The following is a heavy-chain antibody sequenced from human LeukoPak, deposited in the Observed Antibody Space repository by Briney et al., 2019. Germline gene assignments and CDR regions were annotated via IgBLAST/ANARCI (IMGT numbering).Heavy chain of an antibody. CDR3: ARGSYSNYVEGYYFDF. D-gene: IGHD4-4*01. J-gene: IGHJ4*02. V-gene: IGHV3-7*04. Sequence: GGSLRLSCAASGFSFTSYWMSRVRQAPGKGLEWVANIRQDGSEKYYVDSVKARFTISRDNAKNSLYLHMSSLRAEDTAVYYCARGSYSNYVEGYYFDFWGQGILVTVSS. CDR2: IRQDGSEK. CDR1: GFSFTSYW.